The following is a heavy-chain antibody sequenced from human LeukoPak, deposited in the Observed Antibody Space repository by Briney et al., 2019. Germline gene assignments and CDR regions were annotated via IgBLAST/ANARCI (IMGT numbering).Heavy chain of an antibody. CDR2: INPNSGGT. CDR1: GYTFTAYY. V-gene: IGHV1-2*06. Sequence: AASVKVSCKASGYTFTAYYMHWLRQAPGQGLEWMGRINPNSGGTKYAQKFQGRVTMTRDTSISTAYMELSRLRSDDTAVYYCVGGSQITMIPDIYFDYWGQGTLVSVSS. J-gene: IGHJ4*02. D-gene: IGHD3-22*01. CDR3: VGGSQITMIPDIYFDY.